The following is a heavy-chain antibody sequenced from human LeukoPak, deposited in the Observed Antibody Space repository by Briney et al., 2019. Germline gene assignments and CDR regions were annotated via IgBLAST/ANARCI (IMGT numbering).Heavy chain of an antibody. CDR1: GGSFSGYY. CDR3: ARGRGSGIGDWFDP. CDR2: INHSGST. Sequence: SETLSLTRAVYGGSFSGYYWSWIRQPPGRGLEWIGEINHSGSTNYNPSLKSRVTISVDTSKNQFSLKLSSVTAADTAVYYCARGRGSGIGDWFDPWGQGTLVTVSS. V-gene: IGHV4-34*01. J-gene: IGHJ5*02. D-gene: IGHD3-10*01.